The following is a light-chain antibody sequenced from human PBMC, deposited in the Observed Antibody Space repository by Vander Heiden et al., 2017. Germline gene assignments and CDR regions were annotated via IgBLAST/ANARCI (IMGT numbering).Light chain of an antibody. CDR1: QSVSSSY. J-gene: IGKJ4*01. V-gene: IGKV3-20*01. CDR3: QQYGSWLT. Sequence: EIVLTHSPGTLSLSPGERATLSCRASQSVSSSYLAWYQQKPGQAPRLLIYGASSRATGIPDRFSGSGSGTDFTLTISRLEPEDFAVYYCQQYGSWLTFGGGTKVEIK. CDR2: GAS.